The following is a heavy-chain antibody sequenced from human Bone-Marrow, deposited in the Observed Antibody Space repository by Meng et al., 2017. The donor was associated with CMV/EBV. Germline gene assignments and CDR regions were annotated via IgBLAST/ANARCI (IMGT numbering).Heavy chain of an antibody. Sequence: SETLSLTCAVYGGSFSGYYWSWIRQPPGKGLEWIGEINHSGSTNYNPSLKSRVTISVDTSKNQFSLKLGSVTAADTAVYYCARVRDGYNYDYWGQGTLVTVSS. D-gene: IGHD5-24*01. V-gene: IGHV4-34*01. CDR3: ARVRDGYNYDY. CDR1: GGSFSGYY. J-gene: IGHJ4*02. CDR2: INHSGST.